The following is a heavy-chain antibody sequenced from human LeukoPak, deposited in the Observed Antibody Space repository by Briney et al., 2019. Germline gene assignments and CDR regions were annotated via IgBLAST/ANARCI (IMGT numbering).Heavy chain of an antibody. D-gene: IGHD6-19*01. CDR2: ISGSGGST. Sequence: SGGSLRLSCAASGFTFSSYAMSWVRQAPGEGLEWVSGISGSGGSTHYADSVKGRFTISRDNSNNTLYLQMNRLRAEDTAVYYCARLTGYSSGNYFDYWGQGTLVTVSS. CDR1: GFTFSSYA. V-gene: IGHV3-23*01. J-gene: IGHJ4*02. CDR3: ARLTGYSSGNYFDY.